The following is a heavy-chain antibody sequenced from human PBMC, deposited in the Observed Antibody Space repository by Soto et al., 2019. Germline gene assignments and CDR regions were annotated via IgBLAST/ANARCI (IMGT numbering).Heavy chain of an antibody. D-gene: IGHD3-3*01. J-gene: IGHJ1*01. V-gene: IGHV1-2*02. CDR3: SRGGIIRNYCLEC. Sequence: ASVKVSCKTSGYRFIGYFMHWERQAPGQGPEWMGWIRPNRGDTNYQQMPQGSVSMTRDTSLNTAYVELSMLRSDDTAVYYFSRGGIIRNYCLECWGQGTQVSVAS. CDR1: GYRFIGYF. CDR2: IRPNRGDT.